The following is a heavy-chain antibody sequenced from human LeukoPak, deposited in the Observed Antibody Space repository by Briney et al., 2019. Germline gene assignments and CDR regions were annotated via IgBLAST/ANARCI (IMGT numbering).Heavy chain of an antibody. Sequence: PGGSLRLSCAASGFTFSTYWMHWVRQAPGEGLVWVSRINSDGSDTTYADSVKGRSTISRDNAKNTLYLQMNSLSAEDTAVYYCAGVGSSNGDWVKFDYWGQGTLITVSS. CDR2: INSDGSDT. CDR3: AGVGSSNGDWVKFDY. J-gene: IGHJ4*02. V-gene: IGHV3-74*03. D-gene: IGHD2-2*01. CDR1: GFTFSTYW.